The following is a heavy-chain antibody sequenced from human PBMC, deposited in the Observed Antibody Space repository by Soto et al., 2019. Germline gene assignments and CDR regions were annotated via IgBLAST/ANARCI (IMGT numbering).Heavy chain of an antibody. D-gene: IGHD3-10*01. V-gene: IGHV4-39*01. CDR1: GGSISSSSYY. CDR3: ARHYYGSGSYSGYYFDY. CDR2: IYYSGST. Sequence: SETLSLTCTVSGGSISSSSYYWGWIRQPPGKGLEWIGSIYYSGSTYYNPSLKSRVTISVGTSKNQFSLKLGSVTAADTAVYYCARHYYGSGSYSGYYFDYWGQGTLVTVSS. J-gene: IGHJ4*02.